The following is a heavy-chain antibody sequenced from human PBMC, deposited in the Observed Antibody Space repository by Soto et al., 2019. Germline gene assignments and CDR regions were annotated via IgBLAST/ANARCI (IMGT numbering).Heavy chain of an antibody. D-gene: IGHD3-22*01. Sequence: SVKVSCKASGGTFSSYAISWVRQAPGQGLEWMGGIIPIFGTANYAQKFQGRVTITADESTSTAYMELSSLRSEDTAVYYCARDPQLDYDSSGYYDYWGQGTLVTVSS. CDR1: GGTFSSYA. V-gene: IGHV1-69*13. CDR2: IIPIFGTA. CDR3: ARDPQLDYDSSGYYDY. J-gene: IGHJ4*02.